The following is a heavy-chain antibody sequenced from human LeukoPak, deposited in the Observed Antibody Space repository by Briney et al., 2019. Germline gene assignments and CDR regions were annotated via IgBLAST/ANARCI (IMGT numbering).Heavy chain of an antibody. CDR2: ISSSGSTI. CDR3: ARDGLYCSSTSCYGRY. CDR1: GFTFSSYE. V-gene: IGHV3-48*03. J-gene: IGHJ4*02. D-gene: IGHD2-2*01. Sequence: PGGSLRLSCAASGFTFSSYEMNWVRQAPGKGLEWVSYISSSGSTIYYADSVKGRFTISRDNAKNSLYLQMNSLRAEDTAVYYCARDGLYCSSTSCYGRYWGQGTLVTVSS.